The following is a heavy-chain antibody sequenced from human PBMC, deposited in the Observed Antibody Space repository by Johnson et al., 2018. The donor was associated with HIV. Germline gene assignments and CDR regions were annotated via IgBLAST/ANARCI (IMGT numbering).Heavy chain of an antibody. D-gene: IGHD2-15*01. CDR1: GFTVSSNY. CDR3: VTLVVAPPVDI. Sequence: VQLVESGGGLIQPGGSLRLSCAASGFTVSSNYMSWVRQAPGKGLEWVSVIYSGGSTYYADSVKGRFTLARDNSKNPLYLQRNSLRAEDTAVYYWVTLVVAPPVDIWGQGTMVTVSS. V-gene: IGHV3-53*01. CDR2: IYSGGST. J-gene: IGHJ3*02.